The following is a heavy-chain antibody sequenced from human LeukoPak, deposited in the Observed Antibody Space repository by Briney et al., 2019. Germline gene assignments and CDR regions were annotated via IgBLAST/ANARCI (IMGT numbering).Heavy chain of an antibody. V-gene: IGHV1-69*04. CDR1: GGTFSSYA. CDR2: IIPILGIA. Sequence: SVKVSCKASGGTFSSYAISWVRQAPGQGLEWMGRIIPILGIANYAQKFQGRVTITADKSTSTAYMELSSLRSEDTAVYYCARVRTGRRDGYNVDYWGQGTLVTVSS. J-gene: IGHJ4*02. D-gene: IGHD5-24*01. CDR3: ARVRTGRRDGYNVDY.